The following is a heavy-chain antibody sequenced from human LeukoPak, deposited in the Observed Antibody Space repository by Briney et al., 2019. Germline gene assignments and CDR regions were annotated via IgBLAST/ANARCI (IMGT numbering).Heavy chain of an antibody. D-gene: IGHD3-16*01. Sequence: SETLSLTCTVSGASISSYYWSWIRQPPGKGLVWIGSIYYSGTTNYNPSLKSRVTISIDTSKNQFSLELTSVTAADTAVFYCAKGRASHEYWGQGILVTVSS. V-gene: IGHV4-59*01. CDR1: GASISSYY. CDR3: AKGRASHEY. J-gene: IGHJ4*02. CDR2: IYYSGTT.